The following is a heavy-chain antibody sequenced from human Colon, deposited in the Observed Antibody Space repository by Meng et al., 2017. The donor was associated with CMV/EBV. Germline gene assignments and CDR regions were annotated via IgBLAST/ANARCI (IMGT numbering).Heavy chain of an antibody. Sequence: CSGYYWSWIRQPPGKGLEWSGEINHSGSTNYNPSLKSRVTMSVDTSKIQFSLKLSSVTAADTAVYYCARSTYCSRTSCYPPNWFDPWGQGTLVTVSS. CDR2: INHSGST. J-gene: IGHJ5*02. D-gene: IGHD2-2*01. V-gene: IGHV4-34*01. CDR3: ARSTYCSRTSCYPPNWFDP. CDR1: CSGYY.